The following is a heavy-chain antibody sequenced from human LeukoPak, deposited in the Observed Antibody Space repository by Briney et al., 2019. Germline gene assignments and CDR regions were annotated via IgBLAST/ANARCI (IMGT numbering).Heavy chain of an antibody. CDR3: ARDGGDKTAYYGDQFDC. Sequence: GGSLRLSCAASGFIFSDYAMHWVRQAPGKGLEWVAIISDDGTKKYYADSSQGRFTISRDNSKNTLYLQMNGLRLEDTAVYYCARDGGDKTAYYGDQFDCWGQGTLVTVSS. CDR1: GFIFSDYA. J-gene: IGHJ4*02. D-gene: IGHD3-9*01. V-gene: IGHV3-30*01. CDR2: ISDDGTKK.